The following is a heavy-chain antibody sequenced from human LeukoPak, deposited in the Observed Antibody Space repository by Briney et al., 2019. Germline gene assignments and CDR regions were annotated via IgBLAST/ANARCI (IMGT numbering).Heavy chain of an antibody. CDR2: IIPILGIA. D-gene: IGHD6-13*01. CDR3: ARVADSSSWYPTSGFDP. V-gene: IGHV1-69*04. J-gene: IGHJ5*02. CDR1: GGTFSSYA. Sequence: SVKVSCKASGGTFSSYAISWVRQAPGQGLGWMGRIIPILGIANYAQKFQGRVTITADKSTSTAYMVLSSLRSEDTAVYHCARVADSSSWYPTSGFDPWGQGTLVTVSS.